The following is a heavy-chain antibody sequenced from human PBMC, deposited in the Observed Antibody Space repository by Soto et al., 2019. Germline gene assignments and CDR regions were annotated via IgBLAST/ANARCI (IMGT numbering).Heavy chain of an antibody. D-gene: IGHD3-16*01. Sequence: GGSLRLSCAASGFVFSDFQFNWVRQAPGGGLEWLSSITGTSAFTEYAESIEGRFTISRDDPNKLLFLHMDNLRPEDTAVYYCARDNLAFQGAFDLWGQGTLVTVSS. J-gene: IGHJ4*02. CDR3: ARDNLAFQGAFDL. V-gene: IGHV3-21*01. CDR1: GFVFSDFQ. CDR2: ITGTSAFT.